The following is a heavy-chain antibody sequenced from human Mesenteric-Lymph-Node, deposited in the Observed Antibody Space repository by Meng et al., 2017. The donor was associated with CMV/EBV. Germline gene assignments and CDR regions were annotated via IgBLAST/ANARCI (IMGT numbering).Heavy chain of an antibody. J-gene: IGHJ6*02. CDR1: GGTFSSYS. Sequence: SVKVSCKASGGTFSSYSISWVRQAPGQGLEWMGGIIPFLGIVNYAQKFQGRVTITADKYTSTAYMELSSLRSEDTAVYFCARGGDSYNVYYYGMDVWGQGTTVTVSS. V-gene: IGHV1-69*10. CDR3: ARGGDSYNVYYYGMDV. CDR2: IIPFLGIV. D-gene: IGHD5-24*01.